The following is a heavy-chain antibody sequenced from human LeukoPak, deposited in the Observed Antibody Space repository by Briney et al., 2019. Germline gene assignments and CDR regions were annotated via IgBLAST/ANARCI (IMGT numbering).Heavy chain of an antibody. CDR3: TKGHYYGSGSYWV. CDR1: GFTVSSDS. D-gene: IGHD3-10*01. V-gene: IGHV3-53*01. Sequence: GGSLRLSCTVSGFTVSSDSMSWVRQAPGKGLEWVSFIYSGGSTHYSDSVKGRFTISRDNAKNSLYLQMNSLRADDTAVYYCTKGHYYGSGSYWVWGQGTLVTVSS. CDR2: IYSGGST. J-gene: IGHJ4*02.